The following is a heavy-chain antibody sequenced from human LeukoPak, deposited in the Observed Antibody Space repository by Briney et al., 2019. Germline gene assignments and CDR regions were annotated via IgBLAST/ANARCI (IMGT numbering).Heavy chain of an antibody. V-gene: IGHV3-11*01. D-gene: IGHD4-17*01. CDR2: ISSSGSTI. CDR3: AREPPYSDRPGAFDY. J-gene: IGHJ4*02. CDR1: GFTFSDYY. Sequence: GGSLRLSCAASGFTFSDYYMSWIRQAPGKGLEWVSYISSSGSTIYYADSVKGRFTISRDNAKNSLYLQMNSLRAEDTAVYYCAREPPYSDRPGAFDYWGQGTLVTVSS.